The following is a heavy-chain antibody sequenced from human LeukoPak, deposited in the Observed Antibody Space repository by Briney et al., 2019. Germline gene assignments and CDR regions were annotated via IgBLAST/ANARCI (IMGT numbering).Heavy chain of an antibody. CDR3: ARRVTMSWGGFDI. J-gene: IGHJ3*02. D-gene: IGHD5-18*01. Sequence: ASVKVSCKASGGTFSSYAISWVRQAPGQGLEWMGGIIPIFGTANYAQKFQGRVTITTDESTSTAYMELSSLRSEDTAVYYCARRVTMSWGGFDIWGQGTMVIVSS. CDR2: IIPIFGTA. V-gene: IGHV1-69*05. CDR1: GGTFSSYA.